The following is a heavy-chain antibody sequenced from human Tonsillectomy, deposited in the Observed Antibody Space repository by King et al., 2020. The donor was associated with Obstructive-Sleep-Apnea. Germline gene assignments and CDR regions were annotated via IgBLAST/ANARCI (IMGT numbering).Heavy chain of an antibody. CDR2: ISDDGSIK. V-gene: IGHV3-30*03. D-gene: IGHD6-25*01. J-gene: IGHJ3*02. Sequence: HVQLVESGGGVVQPGMSLRLSCAASGFTFSSHAMHWVRHAPGKGLEWVAGISDDGSIKYDVDSVKGRFTISRDNSKNTLFLQMNSLRPEDTAIYYCARVRGYATHDAFEMWGQGAMVTVS. CDR1: GFTFSSHA. CDR3: ARVRGYATHDAFEM.